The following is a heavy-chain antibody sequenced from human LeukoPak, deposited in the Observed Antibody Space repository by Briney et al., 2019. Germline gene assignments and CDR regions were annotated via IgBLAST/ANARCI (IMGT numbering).Heavy chain of an antibody. CDR1: GYSFTSYW. Sequence: GESLKVSCKGSGYSFTSYWIGWVRQMPGKGMEWMGIIYPGDSDTRYSPSFQGQVTISADKSISTAYLQWSSLKASDTAMYYCARHPHYYDSSGYYYYIDYWGQGTPVTVSS. CDR2: IYPGDSDT. V-gene: IGHV5-51*01. J-gene: IGHJ4*02. D-gene: IGHD3-22*01. CDR3: ARHPHYYDSSGYYYYIDY.